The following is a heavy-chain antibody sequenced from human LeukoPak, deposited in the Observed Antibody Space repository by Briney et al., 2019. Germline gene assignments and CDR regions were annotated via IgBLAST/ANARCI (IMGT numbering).Heavy chain of an antibody. CDR1: GGSISSYY. D-gene: IGHD3-3*01. CDR3: ARGVTIFGVVD. Sequence: SETLSLTCCGSGGSISSYYWSWIRQPPGKGLEWIGYIYYSGSTNYNPSLKSRVTISVDTSKNQFSLKLSSVTAADTAVYYCARGVTIFGVVDWGQGTMVTVSS. V-gene: IGHV4-59*01. J-gene: IGHJ3*01. CDR2: IYYSGST.